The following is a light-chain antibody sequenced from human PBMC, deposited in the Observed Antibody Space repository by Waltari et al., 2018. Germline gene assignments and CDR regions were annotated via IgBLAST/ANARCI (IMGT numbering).Light chain of an antibody. CDR2: EVT. V-gene: IGLV2-23*02. CDR1: TTDIGCYNF. J-gene: IGLJ3*02. Sequence: QSALTQPASVSGSPGQSITISCSGTTTDIGCYNFFSWYQQLPGNAPKLVIYEVTERPSGVSNRFSGSKSGNTASLTISGLQTEDEADYYCSSFESSRTWLFGGGTKLTVL. CDR3: SSFESSRTWL.